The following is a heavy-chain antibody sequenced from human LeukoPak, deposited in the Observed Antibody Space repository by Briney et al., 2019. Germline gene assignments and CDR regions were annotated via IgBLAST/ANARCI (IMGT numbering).Heavy chain of an antibody. CDR2: ITPASDA. Sequence: GGSLRLSCAASGFAFSSYDMHWVRQGTGEGLDWVSGITPASDAYYAASVKGRFTISRENAKDSLYLQMNSLRAVDTAVYYCVRVVRRDGYNFLEFWGQGTLVTVSS. CDR1: GFAFSSYD. D-gene: IGHD5-24*01. J-gene: IGHJ4*02. CDR3: VRVVRRDGYNFLEF. V-gene: IGHV3-13*01.